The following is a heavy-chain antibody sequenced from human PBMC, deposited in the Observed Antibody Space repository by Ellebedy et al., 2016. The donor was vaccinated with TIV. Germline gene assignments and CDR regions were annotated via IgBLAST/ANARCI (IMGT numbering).Heavy chain of an antibody. CDR3: AKVLFAFGEFESPFDP. J-gene: IGHJ5*02. Sequence: GRSLRLSCAASGFTFHSYGMHWVRQAPGKGLEWVTFIRYDGSDKYYADSVKGRFTVSRDNSKNPLTLQMNSLRLEDTAVYYCAKVLFAFGEFESPFDPWGQGTLVIVSS. CDR1: GFTFHSYG. D-gene: IGHD3-10*01. CDR2: IRYDGSDK. V-gene: IGHV3-30*02.